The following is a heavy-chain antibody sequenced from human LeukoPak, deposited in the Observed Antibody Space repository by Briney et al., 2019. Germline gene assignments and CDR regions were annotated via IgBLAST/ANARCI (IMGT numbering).Heavy chain of an antibody. V-gene: IGHV1-69*13. CDR1: GGTFSSYA. D-gene: IGHD6-19*01. Sequence: SVKVSCKASGGTFSSYAISWVRQAPGQGLEWMGGIIPIFGTANYAQKFQGRVTITADESTSTAYMELSSLRPEDTAVYYCARGGIAVTGIWWFDPWGQGTLVTVSS. CDR2: IIPIFGTA. J-gene: IGHJ5*02. CDR3: ARGGIAVTGIWWFDP.